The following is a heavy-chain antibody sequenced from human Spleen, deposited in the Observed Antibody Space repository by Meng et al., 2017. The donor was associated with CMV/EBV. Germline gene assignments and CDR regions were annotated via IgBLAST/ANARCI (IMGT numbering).Heavy chain of an antibody. V-gene: IGHV3-7*01. CDR1: GFTFSSYW. J-gene: IGHJ4*02. CDR2: IKQDGSEK. Sequence: GESLKISCAASGFTFSSYWMSWVRQAPGKGLEWVANIKQDGSEKYYVDSVKGRFTISRDNAKNSLFLQMNSLRVDDTAVYYCARDRYGLFDYWGQGALVTVSS. D-gene: IGHD3-9*01. CDR3: ARDRYGLFDY.